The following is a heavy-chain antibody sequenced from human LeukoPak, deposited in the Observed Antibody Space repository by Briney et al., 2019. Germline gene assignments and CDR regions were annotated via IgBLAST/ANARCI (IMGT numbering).Heavy chain of an antibody. CDR2: IIPALNIT. D-gene: IGHD5-18*01. J-gene: IGHJ6*02. Sequence: SVKVSCKTSGGTFSSSAITWGRQAPGQGLEWMGRIIPALNITSYAQKFQGRVTITADTSTSTAYMELSSLRSEETAVYYCARDQGLTAPPPYGLDVWGQGTTVTVSS. V-gene: IGHV1-69*04. CDR1: GGTFSSSA. CDR3: ARDQGLTAPPPYGLDV.